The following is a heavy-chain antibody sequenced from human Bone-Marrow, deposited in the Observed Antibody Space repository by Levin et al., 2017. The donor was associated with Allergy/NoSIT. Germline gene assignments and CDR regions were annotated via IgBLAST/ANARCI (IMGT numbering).Heavy chain of an antibody. CDR2: MNPNSGNT. Sequence: GESLKISCKASGYTFTSYDINWVRQATGQGLEWMGWMNPNSGNTGYAQKFQGRVTMTRNTSISTAYMELSSLRSEDTAVYYCARDKTTTVTKKLNWFDPWGQGTLVTVSS. D-gene: IGHD4-17*01. CDR1: GYTFTSYD. J-gene: IGHJ5*02. V-gene: IGHV1-8*01. CDR3: ARDKTTTVTKKLNWFDP.